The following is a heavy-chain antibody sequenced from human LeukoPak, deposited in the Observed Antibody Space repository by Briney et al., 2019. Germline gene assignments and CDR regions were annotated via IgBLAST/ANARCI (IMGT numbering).Heavy chain of an antibody. V-gene: IGHV4-61*02. D-gene: IGHD5-24*01. Sequence: SETLSLTCNVSGGSISSGSYYWNWIRQPAGKGLEWIGLIHTTGITDYNPPLRSRVAISLDTSKNQFSLRLSSVTAADTAVYFCARQLDYWGQGTLVTVSS. CDR2: IHTTGIT. CDR1: GGSISSGSYY. J-gene: IGHJ4*02. CDR3: ARQLDY.